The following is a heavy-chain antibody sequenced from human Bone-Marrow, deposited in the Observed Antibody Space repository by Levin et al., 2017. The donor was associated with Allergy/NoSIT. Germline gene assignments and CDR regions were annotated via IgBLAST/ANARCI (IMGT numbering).Heavy chain of an antibody. J-gene: IGHJ6*02. CDR2: MNPNSGNT. CDR3: ARAVRNQLVSDV. Sequence: ASVKVSCKASGYTFSTYDITWVRQATGQGLEWVGWMNPNSGNTGYAQRFQGRVTMTRDTSIRTAYMELSSLTSEDTAVYYCARAVRNQLVSDVWGQGTTVSVSS. V-gene: IGHV1-8*01. CDR1: GYTFSTYD. D-gene: IGHD2-2*01.